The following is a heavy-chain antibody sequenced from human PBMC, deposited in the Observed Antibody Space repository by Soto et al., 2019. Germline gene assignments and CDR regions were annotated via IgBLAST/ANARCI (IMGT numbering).Heavy chain of an antibody. CDR3: ARVVRYFDTPYGMDV. CDR1: GFTFSSYA. CDR2: IGGSGGNT. D-gene: IGHD3-9*01. J-gene: IGHJ6*02. Sequence: EAQLLESGEGLVQPGGSLKLSCAASGFTFSSYAMSWVRQAPGKGLEWVSGIGGSGGNTYYADSVKGRFTISRDNSKNTLFLQMNSLRAEDTAEYYCARVVRYFDTPYGMDVWGQGTTVTVSS. V-gene: IGHV3-23*01.